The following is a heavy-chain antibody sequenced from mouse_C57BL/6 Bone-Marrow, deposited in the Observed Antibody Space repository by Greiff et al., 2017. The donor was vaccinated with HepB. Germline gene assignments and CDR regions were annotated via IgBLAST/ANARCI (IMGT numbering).Heavy chain of an antibody. Sequence: EVQVVESGPGLVKPSQSLSLTCSVTGYSITSGYYWNWLRQFPGNKLEWMGYISYDGSNNYNPSLNNRISIPRDTSKNQFFLKLNSVTTEDTATYYWARGGTVVARYFDYWGQGTTLTVSS. J-gene: IGHJ2*01. CDR1: GYSITSGYY. CDR2: ISYDGSN. V-gene: IGHV3-6*01. CDR3: ARGGTVVARYFDY. D-gene: IGHD1-1*01.